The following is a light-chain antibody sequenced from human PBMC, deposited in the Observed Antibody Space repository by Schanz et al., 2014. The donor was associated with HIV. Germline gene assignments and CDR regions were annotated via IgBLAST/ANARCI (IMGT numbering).Light chain of an antibody. CDR1: SDIGGYNY. CDR2: EVS. V-gene: IGLV2-8*01. Sequence: QSALTQPASVSGSPGQSITISCTGSDIGGYNYVSWYQQHPGKAPKVLIFEVSKRLSGVPDRFSGSKSGNTASLTVSGLQADDEADYYCSSYAATSNVLFGGGTKLTVL. J-gene: IGLJ3*02. CDR3: SSYAATSNVL.